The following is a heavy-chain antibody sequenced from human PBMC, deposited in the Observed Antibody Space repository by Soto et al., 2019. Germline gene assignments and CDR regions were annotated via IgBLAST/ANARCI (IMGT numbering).Heavy chain of an antibody. J-gene: IGHJ4*02. CDR2: VHEPGTT. CDR1: GGSVSSGGNY. V-gene: IGHV4-39*01. D-gene: IGHD6-6*01. CDR3: ARGLSSPSAAGV. Sequence: QLQLQESGPGLVKPSETLSLTCAVSGGSVSSGGNYWGWIRQSPGKGLEWIGSVHEPGTTHYNPSLTGRVTISVDTSKNQFSLNVNSVTSADTAVYYCARGLSSPSAAGVWGQGTLVTVSS.